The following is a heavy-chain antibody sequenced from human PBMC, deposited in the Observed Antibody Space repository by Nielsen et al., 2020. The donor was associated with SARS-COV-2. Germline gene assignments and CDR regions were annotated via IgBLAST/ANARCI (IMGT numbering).Heavy chain of an antibody. CDR1: GYTLTELS. CDR2: FDPEDGET. D-gene: IGHD4-11*01. J-gene: IGHJ4*02. Sequence: ASVKVSCKVSGYTLTELSMHWVRQAPGKGLEWMGGFDPEDGETIYAQKFQGRVTMTRDTSTSTVYMELSSLRSEDTAVYYCARSWTTVSATYFDYWGQGTLVTVSS. V-gene: IGHV1-24*01. CDR3: ARSWTTVSATYFDY.